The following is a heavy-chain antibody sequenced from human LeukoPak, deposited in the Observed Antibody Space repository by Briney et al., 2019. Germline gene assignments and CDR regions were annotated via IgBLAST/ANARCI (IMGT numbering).Heavy chain of an antibody. D-gene: IGHD6-13*01. CDR1: GGSISSGSYY. V-gene: IGHV4-61*02. J-gene: IGHJ3*02. CDR2: IYTSGST. CDR3: ATPTPAIAAAGIGGNAFDI. Sequence: PSETLSLTCTVSGGSISSGSYYWSWIRQPAGKGLEWIGRIYTSGSTNYNPSLKSRVTISVDKSKNQFSLKLSSVTAADTAVYYCATPTPAIAAAGIGGNAFDIWGQGTMVTVSS.